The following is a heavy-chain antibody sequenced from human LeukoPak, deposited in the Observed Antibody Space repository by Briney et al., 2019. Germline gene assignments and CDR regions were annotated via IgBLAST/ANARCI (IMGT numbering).Heavy chain of an antibody. D-gene: IGHD3-10*01. J-gene: IGHJ4*02. CDR2: INQSGST. V-gene: IGHV4-34*01. CDR3: ARGDELKYYYGSGSYYFDY. CDR1: GGSFSGYY. Sequence: SETLSLTCAVYGGSFSGYYWSWIRQPPGKGLEWIGEINQSGSTNYNPSLKSRVTISVDTSKNQFSLKLSSVTAADTAVYYCARGDELKYYYGSGSYYFDYWGQGTLVTVSS.